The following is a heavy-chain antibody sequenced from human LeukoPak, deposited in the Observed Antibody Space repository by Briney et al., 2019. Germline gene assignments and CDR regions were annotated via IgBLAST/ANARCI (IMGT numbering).Heavy chain of an antibody. J-gene: IGHJ4*02. D-gene: IGHD3-16*01. CDR2: IRGNGEA. CDR1: GIRFSRFC. Sequence: GSLRLFCAAAGIRFSRFCMRWGRPGPAGGLEWVSSIRGNGEAFYADSVKGRFTLSSDSSRNTVYFQLNNLRVEDTAIYYCASASWVSSTDAVRWGQGTLVTVSS. V-gene: IGHV3-23*01. CDR3: ASASWVSSTDAVR.